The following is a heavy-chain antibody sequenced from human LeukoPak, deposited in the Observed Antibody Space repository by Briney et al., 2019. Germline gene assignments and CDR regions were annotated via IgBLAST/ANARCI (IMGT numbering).Heavy chain of an antibody. Sequence: INACNGNTKYSQKFQGRVTITRDTSASTAYMELSSLRSEDTAVYYCARGATIFGVVTLFDYWGQGTLVTVSS. CDR2: INACNGNT. J-gene: IGHJ4*02. V-gene: IGHV1-3*01. D-gene: IGHD3-3*01. CDR3: ARGATIFGVVTLFDY.